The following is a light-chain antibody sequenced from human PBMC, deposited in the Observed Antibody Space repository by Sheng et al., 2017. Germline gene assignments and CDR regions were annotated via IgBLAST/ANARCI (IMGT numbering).Light chain of an antibody. CDR2: KDS. CDR3: LSADSSGPL. V-gene: IGLV3-16*01. CDR1: ALPKKX. Sequence: SYELTQPPSVSVSLGQMARITCSGEALPKKXAYWYQQKPGQAPVLVIYKDSERPSGIPERFSGSSSGTIVTLTISGVQAEDEADYYCLSADSSGPLFGGGTKLTVL. J-gene: IGLJ2*01.